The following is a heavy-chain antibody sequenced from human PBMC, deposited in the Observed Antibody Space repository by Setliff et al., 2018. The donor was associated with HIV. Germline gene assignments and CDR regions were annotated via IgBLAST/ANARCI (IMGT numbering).Heavy chain of an antibody. J-gene: IGHJ4*02. CDR2: FSAAGFNT. V-gene: IGHV3-23*01. CDR1: GFSFSNYA. CDR3: ARPALHEYDGSGTICYPFDY. D-gene: IGHD3-22*01. Sequence: PGGSLRLSCATSGFSFSNYAMAWVRQAPGKGLEWVSSFSAAGFNTYYADSVKGRFTISRDISKNTLYLQMDSLRAEDTAVYFCARPALHEYDGSGTICYPFDYWAQGTLVTVSS.